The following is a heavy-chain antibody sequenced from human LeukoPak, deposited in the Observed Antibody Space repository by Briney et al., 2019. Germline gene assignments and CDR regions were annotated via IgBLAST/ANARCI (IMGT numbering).Heavy chain of an antibody. CDR3: ASTGIAVAGTVGGDY. CDR1: GGTFSSYA. CDR2: TIPIFGTA. J-gene: IGHJ4*02. V-gene: IGHV1-69*05. Sequence: GSSVGVSCKASGGTFSSYAISWVRQAPGQGLEWMGRTIPIFGTANYAQKFQGRVTITTDESTSTAYMELSSLRSEDTAVYYCASTGIAVAGTVGGDYWGQGTLVTVSS. D-gene: IGHD6-19*01.